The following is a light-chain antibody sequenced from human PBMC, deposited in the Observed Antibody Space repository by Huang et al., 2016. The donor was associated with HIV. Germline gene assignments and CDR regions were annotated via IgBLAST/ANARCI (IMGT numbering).Light chain of an antibody. V-gene: IGKV3-20*01. Sequence: EIVLTQSPGTLSLSPGESATLSCRASENVSKNYLVWYQQKPGQPPRLLIYGASSRAAGIPVRFSGSGSGTDFTLTITRLEPEDFAVYYCQQYGTSPRTFGGGTRVEI. J-gene: IGKJ4*01. CDR2: GAS. CDR3: QQYGTSPRT. CDR1: ENVSKNY.